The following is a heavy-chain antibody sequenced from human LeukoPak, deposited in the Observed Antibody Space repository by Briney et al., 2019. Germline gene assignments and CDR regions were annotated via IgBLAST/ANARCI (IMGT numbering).Heavy chain of an antibody. CDR1: GFTFSSYA. V-gene: IGHV3-48*04. D-gene: IGHD5-18*01. CDR3: ASGYSYGYYYFDY. Sequence: GGSLRHSCAASGFTFSSYAMNWVRQAPGKGLEWVSYISSSSSTIYYADSVKGRFTISRDNAKNSLYLQMNSLRAEDTAVYYCASGYSYGYYYFDYWGQGTLATVSS. CDR2: ISSSSSTI. J-gene: IGHJ4*02.